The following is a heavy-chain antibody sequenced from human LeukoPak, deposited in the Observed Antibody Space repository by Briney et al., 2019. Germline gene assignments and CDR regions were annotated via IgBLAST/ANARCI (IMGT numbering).Heavy chain of an antibody. Sequence: GGSLRLSCAASGFTFSTYAMSWVRQVPGKGLQWVSAISGSGGSTYNADSVKGRFTISRDNSKSTLYLQMNSLRAEDTAIYHCASLSGVIVPGHWGQGTLVTVSS. CDR3: ASLSGVIVPGH. CDR2: ISGSGGST. CDR1: GFTFSTYA. J-gene: IGHJ4*02. D-gene: IGHD3-22*01. V-gene: IGHV3-23*01.